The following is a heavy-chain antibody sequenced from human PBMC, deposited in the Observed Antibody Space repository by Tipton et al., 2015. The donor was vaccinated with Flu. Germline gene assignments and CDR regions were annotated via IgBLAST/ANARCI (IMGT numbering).Heavy chain of an antibody. J-gene: IGHJ3*02. CDR2: ISGSGGST. V-gene: IGHV3-23*01. Sequence: SLRLSCAASGFTFSSYAMSWVRQAPGKGLEWVSAISGSGGSTYYADSVKGRFTISRDNAKNSLYLQMNSLRAEDPAVYYCARVYNFGRGYYRDAFDIWGQGTMVPVSS. D-gene: IGHD3-3*01. CDR3: ARVYNFGRGYYRDAFDI. CDR1: GFTFSSYA.